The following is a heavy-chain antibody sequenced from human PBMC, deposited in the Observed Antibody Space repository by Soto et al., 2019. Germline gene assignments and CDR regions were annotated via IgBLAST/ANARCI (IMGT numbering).Heavy chain of an antibody. Sequence: QVQLQESGLGLVKPSQTLSLTCTVSGGSITSGDYYWSWIRQHPGKGLEWIGYIYYTGSTNYNPSLKSLVTISVDTSTNQFSLRLSPVTAADTAVYYCARERYYFDSSISTPDYWGQGTLVTVSS. V-gene: IGHV4-31*01. CDR3: ARERYYFDSSISTPDY. J-gene: IGHJ4*02. CDR2: IYYTGST. D-gene: IGHD3-22*01. CDR1: GGSITSGDYY.